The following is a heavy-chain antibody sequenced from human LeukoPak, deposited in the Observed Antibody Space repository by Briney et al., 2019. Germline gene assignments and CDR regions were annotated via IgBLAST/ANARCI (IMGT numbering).Heavy chain of an antibody. J-gene: IGHJ3*02. CDR3: AREPPFDSSGYQDAFDI. V-gene: IGHV3-48*02. CDR2: ISSSSSTI. Sequence: GGSLRLSCAASGFTFSSYNMDWVRQAPGKGLEWVSYISSSSSTIYYADSVKGRFTISRDNAKNSLYLQMNSLRDEDTAVYYCAREPPFDSSGYQDAFDIWGQGTMVTVSS. CDR1: GFTFSSYN. D-gene: IGHD3-22*01.